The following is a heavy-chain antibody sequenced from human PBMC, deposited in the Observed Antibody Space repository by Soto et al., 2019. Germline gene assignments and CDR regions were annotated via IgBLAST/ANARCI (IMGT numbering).Heavy chain of an antibody. CDR2: ISAYNGNT. J-gene: IGHJ5*02. D-gene: IGHD6-19*01. V-gene: IGHV1-18*01. CDR1: GYTFTSCG. Sequence: RASLKVSCKASGYTFTSCGISWVRQAPGQGLEWMGWISAYNGNTNYAQKLQGRVTIPTDTSTSTAYMELRSLRSDDTAVYYCASDMAVPGTIKNNWFDPWGQGTLVTVS. CDR3: ASDMAVPGTIKNNWFDP.